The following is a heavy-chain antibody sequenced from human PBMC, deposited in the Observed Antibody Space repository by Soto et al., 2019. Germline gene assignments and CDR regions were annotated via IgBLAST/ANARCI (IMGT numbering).Heavy chain of an antibody. Sequence: GGSLSLSCAASGFSFSDHYMDWVRRPPGKGLEWVGRIRNKANGYFTEYAASVQSRFTISRDDSKNSLYLQMNSLKTEDTAVYYCARDSAEYFHYLGQGTLVTVSS. CDR2: IRNKANGYFT. CDR3: ARDSAEYFHY. V-gene: IGHV3-72*01. CDR1: GFSFSDHY. J-gene: IGHJ1*01.